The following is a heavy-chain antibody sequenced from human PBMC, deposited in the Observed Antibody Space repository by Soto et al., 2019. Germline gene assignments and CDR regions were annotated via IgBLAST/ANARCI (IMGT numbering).Heavy chain of an antibody. CDR3: ARSERITVSGMVFYSCFDP. CDR1: GFAVSNNY. Sequence: EVQLVESGGGLIQPGGSLRLSCAASGFAVSNNYMSWVRQAPGKGLEWVSIVYSGGNTYYIDSVKGRFTISRDNSKNMVYLQMNSLRAEDTAVYYCARSERITVSGMVFYSCFDPWGQGTLVTVSS. J-gene: IGHJ5*02. CDR2: VYSGGNT. D-gene: IGHD3-3*01. V-gene: IGHV3-53*01.